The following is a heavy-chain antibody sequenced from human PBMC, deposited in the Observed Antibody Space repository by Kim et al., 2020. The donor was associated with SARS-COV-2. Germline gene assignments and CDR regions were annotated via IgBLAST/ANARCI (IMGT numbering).Heavy chain of an antibody. CDR3: TTDPVAYYYDSSGYDY. D-gene: IGHD3-22*01. J-gene: IGHJ4*02. V-gene: IGHV3-15*01. Sequence: PVKGRFTISRDDSKNTLYLQMNSLKTEDTAVYYCTTDPVAYYYDSSGYDYWSQGTLVTVSS.